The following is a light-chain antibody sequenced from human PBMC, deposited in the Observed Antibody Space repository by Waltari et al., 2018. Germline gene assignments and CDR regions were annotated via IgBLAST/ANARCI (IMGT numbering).Light chain of an antibody. CDR2: GKN. V-gene: IGLV3-19*01. CDR1: SLRTYY. Sequence: SSELTQDPAVSVALGQTVRITCQGDSLRTYYVSWFLQKPGQAPALVIYGKNNRPSGIPDRFSASSSGSTASLTIIVAQAEDEADYYCHSRDSSGDVLIGGGTKLTVV. J-gene: IGLJ2*01. CDR3: HSRDSSGDVL.